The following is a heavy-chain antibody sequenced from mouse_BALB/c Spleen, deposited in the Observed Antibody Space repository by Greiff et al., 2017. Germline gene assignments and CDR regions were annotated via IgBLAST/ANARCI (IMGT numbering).Heavy chain of an antibody. J-gene: IGHJ4*01. CDR3: ARENYDYDFFYAMDY. CDR1: GFSLTSYG. V-gene: IGHV2-9*02. Sequence: QVQLKESGPGLVAPSQSLSITCTVSGFSLTSYGVHWVRQPPGKGLEWLGVIWAGGSTNYNSALMSRLSISKDNSKSQVFLKMNSLQTDDTAMYYCARENYDYDFFYAMDYWGQGTSVTVSS. CDR2: IWAGGST. D-gene: IGHD2-4*01.